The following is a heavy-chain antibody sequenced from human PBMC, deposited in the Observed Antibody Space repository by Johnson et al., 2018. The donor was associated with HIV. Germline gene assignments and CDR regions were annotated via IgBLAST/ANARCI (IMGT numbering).Heavy chain of an antibody. CDR3: ARYSAYQDAFNI. V-gene: IGHV3-30-3*01. CDR2: ISYDGSNK. CDR1: GFTFSSYA. J-gene: IGHJ3*02. D-gene: IGHD2-2*01. Sequence: QVQLVESGGGVVQPGRSLRLSCAASGFTFSSYAIHWVRQAPGKGLEWVAVISYDGSNKYYADSVKGRFTISRDNSKNTLYMQMNSLRAEDTAVYYCARYSAYQDAFNIWGQGTSVTVSS.